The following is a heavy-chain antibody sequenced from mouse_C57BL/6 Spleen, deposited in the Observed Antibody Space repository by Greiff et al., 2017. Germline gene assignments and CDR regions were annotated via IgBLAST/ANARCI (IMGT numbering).Heavy chain of an antibody. V-gene: IGHV5-4*01. CDR2: ISDGGSSA. J-gene: IGHJ1*03. D-gene: IGHD2-1*01. CDR3: ARATGGYGNNWYFDV. CDR1: GFTFSSYA. Sequence: EVQLVESGGGLVKPGGSLKLSCAASGFTFSSYAMSWVRQTPEKRLEWVATISDGGSSAYYPDNVKGRFTISRDNAKNNLSLQMSHLKSEDTAMYYCARATGGYGNNWYFDVWGTGTTVTVAS.